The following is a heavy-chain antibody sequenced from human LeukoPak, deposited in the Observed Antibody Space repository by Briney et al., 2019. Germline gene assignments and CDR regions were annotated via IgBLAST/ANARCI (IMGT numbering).Heavy chain of an antibody. D-gene: IGHD3-3*01. V-gene: IGHV1-2*02. J-gene: IGHJ4*02. Sequence: GASVKVSCKASGYTFTGYYMHWVRQAPGQGLDCMGWINPNSGGTNYAQKFQGRVTITRDTSISTAYMELSRLRSDDTAVYYCARGSDDFWSGYSPSYWGQGNLVTVSS. CDR2: INPNSGGT. CDR3: ARGSDDFWSGYSPSY. CDR1: GYTFTGYY.